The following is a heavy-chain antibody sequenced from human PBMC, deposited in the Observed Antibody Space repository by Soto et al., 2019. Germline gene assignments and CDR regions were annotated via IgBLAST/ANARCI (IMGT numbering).Heavy chain of an antibody. CDR3: ARDLNAVAGTTPFDY. D-gene: IGHD6-19*01. CDR1: GFTFSLFS. Sequence: PGGSLRLSCTASGFTFSLFSMDWVRQAPGRGLEWVSSISSSSSYIYYADSVKGRFTISRDNAKNSLYLQMNSLRAEDTAVYYCARDLNAVAGTTPFDYWGQGTLVTVSS. CDR2: ISSSSSYI. J-gene: IGHJ4*02. V-gene: IGHV3-21*01.